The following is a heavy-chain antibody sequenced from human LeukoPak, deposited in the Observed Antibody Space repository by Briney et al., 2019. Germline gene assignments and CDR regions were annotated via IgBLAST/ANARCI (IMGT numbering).Heavy chain of an antibody. CDR1: RYTFTGYY. CDR3: ARDPEYYDFWSGYYPGNWFDP. D-gene: IGHD3-3*01. V-gene: IGHV1-2*02. CDR2: INPNSGGT. Sequence: ASVKVSCKASRYTFTGYYMHWVRQAPGQGLEWMGWINPNSGGTNYAQKFQGRVTMTRDTSISTAYMELSRLRSDDTTVYYCARDPEYYDFWSGYYPGNWFDPWGQGTLVTVSS. J-gene: IGHJ5*02.